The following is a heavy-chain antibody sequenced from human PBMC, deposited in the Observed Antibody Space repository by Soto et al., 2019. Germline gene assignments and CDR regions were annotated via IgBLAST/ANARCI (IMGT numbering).Heavy chain of an antibody. D-gene: IGHD5-12*01. Sequence: EVQLVESGGGLVQPGGSLRLSCAASGFTVSSNYMSWVRQAPGKGLEWVSVIYSGGSTNYADSVKGRFTISRHNSKNTLYLQMNSLRAEDTAVYYCARLVIEYSGYDLDYWGQGTLVTVSS. J-gene: IGHJ4*02. CDR2: IYSGGST. CDR1: GFTVSSNY. CDR3: ARLVIEYSGYDLDY. V-gene: IGHV3-53*04.